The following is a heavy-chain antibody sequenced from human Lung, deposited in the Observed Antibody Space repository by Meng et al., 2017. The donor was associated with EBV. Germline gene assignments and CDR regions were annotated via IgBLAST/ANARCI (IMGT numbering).Heavy chain of an antibody. CDR2: MSDSGTRT. CDR1: GFTFGNYA. Sequence: EGEVVESGGGLVQPGGSLRLSCAASGFTFGNYAMTWVRQAPGKGLEWVSSMSDSGTRTYYADSVKGRFTISRDNSKNTLYLEMNSLSAEDTAVYYCVRGGPIDYWGQGTLVTVSS. D-gene: IGHD3-16*01. V-gene: IGHV3-23*04. J-gene: IGHJ4*02. CDR3: VRGGPIDY.